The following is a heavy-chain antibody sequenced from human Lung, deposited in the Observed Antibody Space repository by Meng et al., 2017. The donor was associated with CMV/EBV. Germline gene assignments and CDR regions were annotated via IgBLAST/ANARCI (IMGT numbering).Heavy chain of an antibody. D-gene: IGHD2-15*01. J-gene: IGHJ4*02. V-gene: IGHV1-18*01. CDR3: ASGTPGRSYCDY. CDR1: GYTFGSYG. Sequence: QVHIPESGTGGKKPGASVGVSWKASGYTFGSYGICWVRQAPGQGLEWMGWFVNYVDTYPAPKFQGRVTMTTDTHTNTTFMELRSLTSDDTAVYYCASGTPGRSYCDYWGQGTLVTVSS. CDR2: FVNYVDT.